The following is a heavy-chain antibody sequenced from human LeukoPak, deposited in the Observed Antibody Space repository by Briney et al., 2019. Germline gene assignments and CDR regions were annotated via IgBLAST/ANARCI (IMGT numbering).Heavy chain of an antibody. CDR2: TYYRSKWYN. CDR3: ARDRYYGSGSYYNVPGWFDP. D-gene: IGHD3-10*01. V-gene: IGHV6-1*01. Sequence: SQTLSLTCAISGDSVSSNSAAWNGIRQSPSRGLEWLGRTYYRSKWYNDYAVSVKSRITISPDTSKNQFSLQLNSVTPEDTAEYYCARDRYYGSGSYYNVPGWFDPWGQGTLVTVSS. J-gene: IGHJ5*02. CDR1: GDSVSSNSAA.